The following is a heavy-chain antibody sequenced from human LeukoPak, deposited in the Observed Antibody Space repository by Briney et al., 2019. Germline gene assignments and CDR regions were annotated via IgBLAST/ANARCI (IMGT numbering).Heavy chain of an antibody. V-gene: IGHV4-4*02. J-gene: IGHJ4*02. D-gene: IGHD4-17*01. CDR1: GGSISSSNW. CDR2: FYHSEST. Sequence: TSGTLSLTCAVSGGSISSSNWWSWVRQPPGKGLEWIGEFYHSESTNYNPSLKSRVTISVDKSKNQFSLQLSSVTAADTAVYYCARLDYGDYFDYWGQGTLVTVSS. CDR3: ARLDYGDYFDY.